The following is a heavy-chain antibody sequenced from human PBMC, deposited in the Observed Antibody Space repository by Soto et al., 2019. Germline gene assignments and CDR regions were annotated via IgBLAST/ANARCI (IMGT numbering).Heavy chain of an antibody. CDR1: GWSFSGYY. D-gene: IGHD3-10*01. CDR2: INHSGST. V-gene: IGHV4-34*01. Sequence: SETLSLTCAVHGWSFSGYYWSWIRQPPGKGLEWIGEINHSGSTNYNPSLKSRVTISVDTSKNQFSLKLSSVTAADTAVYYCARGRNLMVRGVIIANGMDVWGQGTTVT. CDR3: ARGRNLMVRGVIIANGMDV. J-gene: IGHJ6*02.